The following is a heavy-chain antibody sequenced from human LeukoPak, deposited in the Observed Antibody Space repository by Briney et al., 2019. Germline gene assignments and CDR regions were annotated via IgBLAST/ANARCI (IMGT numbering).Heavy chain of an antibody. V-gene: IGHV4-39*01. Sequence: TSETLSLTCTVSGGSISSSSYYWGWIRQPPGKGLEWIGSICYSGSTYYNPSLKSRVTISVDTSKNQFSLKLSSVTAADTAVYYCARRRTTHYYYYYMDVWGKGTTVTVSS. D-gene: IGHD4-17*01. CDR2: ICYSGST. CDR1: GGSISSSSYY. CDR3: ARRRTTHYYYYYMDV. J-gene: IGHJ6*03.